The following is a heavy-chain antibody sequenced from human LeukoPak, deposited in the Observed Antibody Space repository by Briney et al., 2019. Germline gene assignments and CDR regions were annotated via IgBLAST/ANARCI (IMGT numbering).Heavy chain of an antibody. CDR2: IYYTGST. D-gene: IGHD3-22*01. CDR3: TRRRYYDPLGLDL. J-gene: IGHJ5*02. Sequence: SETLSLTCSVSGDSLSGYLWTWIRQPPGKGLEWIGIIYYTGSTNYNPSLKRRVTLSADTSKNQLSLKLTSVTAADTAVYYCTRRRYYDPLGLDLWGRGTLVTVSS. CDR1: GDSLSGYL. V-gene: IGHV4-59*12.